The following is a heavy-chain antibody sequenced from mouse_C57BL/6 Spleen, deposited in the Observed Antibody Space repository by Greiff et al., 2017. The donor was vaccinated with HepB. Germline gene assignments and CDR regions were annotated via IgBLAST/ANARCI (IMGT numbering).Heavy chain of an antibody. D-gene: IGHD1-1*01. CDR3: ARSPFYYPYYFDY. J-gene: IGHJ2*01. V-gene: IGHV1-26*01. CDR2: INPNNGGT. Sequence: VQLQQSGPELVKPGASVKISCKASGYTFTDYYMNWVKQSHGKSLEWIGDINPNNGGTSYNQKFKGKATLTVDKSSSTAYMELRSLTSEDSAVYYCARSPFYYPYYFDYWGQGTTLTVSS. CDR1: GYTFTDYY.